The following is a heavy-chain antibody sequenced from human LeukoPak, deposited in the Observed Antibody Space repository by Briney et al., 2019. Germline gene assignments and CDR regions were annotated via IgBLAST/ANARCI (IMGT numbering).Heavy chain of an antibody. D-gene: IGHD3-10*01. CDR2: IYYSGST. Sequence: PSETLSLTCTVSGGSISSSSYYWGWIHQPPGKGLEWIGSIYYSGSTYYNPSLKSRVTISVDTSKNQFSLKLSSVTAADTAVYYCARYEGRGIENWFDPWGQGTLVTVSS. CDR3: ARYEGRGIENWFDP. J-gene: IGHJ5*02. V-gene: IGHV4-39*01. CDR1: GGSISSSSYY.